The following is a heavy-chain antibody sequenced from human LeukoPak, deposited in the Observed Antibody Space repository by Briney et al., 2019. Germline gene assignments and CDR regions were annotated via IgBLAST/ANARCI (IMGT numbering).Heavy chain of an antibody. CDR3: ARGYLYSSGYFPPPIYFDY. D-gene: IGHD3-22*01. Sequence: SETLSLTCTVSGGSISSSSYYWSWIRQPPGKGLEWIGYIYYSGSTNYNPSLKSRVTISVDTSKNQFSLKLSSVTAADTAVYYCARGYLYSSGYFPPPIYFDYWGQGTLVTVSS. V-gene: IGHV4-61*01. J-gene: IGHJ4*02. CDR1: GGSISSSSYY. CDR2: IYYSGST.